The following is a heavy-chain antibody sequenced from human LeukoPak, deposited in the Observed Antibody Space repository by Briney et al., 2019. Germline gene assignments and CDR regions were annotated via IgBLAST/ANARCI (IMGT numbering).Heavy chain of an antibody. Sequence: GGSLRLSCVASGFTFSSYWMHWVRQAPEKGLVWVSRIKSDGSSTSYADSVKGRFTISRDNVKNTLYLQMNSLRGEDTAVYYCAGRYYYDSSGYYSLDAFDTWGQGTMVTVSS. CDR3: AGRYYYDSSGYYSLDAFDT. V-gene: IGHV3-74*01. CDR2: IKSDGSST. J-gene: IGHJ3*02. D-gene: IGHD3-22*01. CDR1: GFTFSSYW.